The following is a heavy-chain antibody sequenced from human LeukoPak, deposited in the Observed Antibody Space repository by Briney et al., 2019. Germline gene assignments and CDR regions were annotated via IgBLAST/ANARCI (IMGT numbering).Heavy chain of an antibody. J-gene: IGHJ4*02. D-gene: IGHD5-24*01. V-gene: IGHV3-30*01. Sequence: GGSLRLSCAASGFTFSSYAMHWVRQAPGKGLEWVAVISYDGSNQYYADSVKGRFTISRDNSKNTLYLQMNSLRAEDTAVYYCARAFRDGYNHWYFDYWGQGTLVTVSS. CDR2: ISYDGSNQ. CDR3: ARAFRDGYNHWYFDY. CDR1: GFTFSSYA.